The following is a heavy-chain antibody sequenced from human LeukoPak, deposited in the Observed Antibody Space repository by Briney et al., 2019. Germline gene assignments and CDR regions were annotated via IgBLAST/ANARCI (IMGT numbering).Heavy chain of an antibody. D-gene: IGHD1-26*01. J-gene: IGHJ3*02. V-gene: IGHV5-51*01. CDR1: GYRFTSYW. CDR3: ARRRGRYSGDAFDI. Sequence: GESLKISCKGSGYRFTSYWIGWVRQMPGKGLEWMGFIYPGDSDTRYSPSFQGQVTISADKSMSTAYLQWSSLKASDAAMYYCARRRGRYSGDAFDIWGQGTMVTVSS. CDR2: IYPGDSDT.